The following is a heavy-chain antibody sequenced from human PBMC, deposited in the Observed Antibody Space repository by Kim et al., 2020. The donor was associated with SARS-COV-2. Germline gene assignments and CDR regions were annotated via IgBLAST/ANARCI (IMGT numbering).Heavy chain of an antibody. V-gene: IGHV1-18*01. CDR3: ARDYGSSYTYFDY. J-gene: IGHJ4*02. D-gene: IGHD6-6*01. Sequence: YAQKLQGRVTMTTDTSTSTAYMELRSLRSDDTAVYYCARDYGSSYTYFDYWGQGTLVTVSS.